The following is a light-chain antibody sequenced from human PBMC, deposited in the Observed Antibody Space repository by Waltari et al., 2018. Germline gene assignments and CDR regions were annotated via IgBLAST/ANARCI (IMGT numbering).Light chain of an antibody. CDR1: QDIHSY. J-gene: IGKJ1*01. CDR3: QQYDAYPWT. Sequence: DIQMTQSPSSLSVSVGDRVTITCRASQDIHSYLAWYQLKPGKAPKSLIFVASSLQSGASSRFSGSESGTDFTLTISSLQPDDVATYYCQQYDAYPWTFGQGTKVEIK. CDR2: VAS. V-gene: IGKV1-16*01.